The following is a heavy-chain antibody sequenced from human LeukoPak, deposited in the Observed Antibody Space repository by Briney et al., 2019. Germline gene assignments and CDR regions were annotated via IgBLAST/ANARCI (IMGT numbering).Heavy chain of an antibody. V-gene: IGHV3-23*01. CDR2: ISGSGGST. CDR3: AKPIVATL. J-gene: IGHJ4*02. D-gene: IGHD5-12*01. CDR1: GFSFSNSD. Sequence: GSLRLSCAASGFSFSNSDMSWVRQAPGKGLEWVSSISGSGGSTYYADSVKGRFTISRDNSKNTLYLQMNSLRAEDTAVYYCAKPIVATLWGQGTLVTVSS.